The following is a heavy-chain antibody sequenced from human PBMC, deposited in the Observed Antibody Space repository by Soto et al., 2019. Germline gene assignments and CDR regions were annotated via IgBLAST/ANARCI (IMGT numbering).Heavy chain of an antibody. Sequence: PSETLSLTCSISGGTIGYYYWSWIRQPPGKGLEWLAYIYYTGKTDQNPSLERRVSISLGTSKNQFSLNLRSVTAADTAVYYCGRKHNRAGSFDSWGPGILVTAPQ. D-gene: IGHD2-21*01. CDR2: IYYTGKT. CDR3: GRKHNRAGSFDS. J-gene: IGHJ4*02. V-gene: IGHV4-59*01. CDR1: GGTIGYYY.